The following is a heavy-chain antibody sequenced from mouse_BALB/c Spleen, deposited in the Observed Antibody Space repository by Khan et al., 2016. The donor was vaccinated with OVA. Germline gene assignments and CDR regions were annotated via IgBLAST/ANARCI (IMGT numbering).Heavy chain of an antibody. D-gene: IGHD1-1*01. CDR1: GYSITSDYA. CDR2: ISYSGTT. Sequence: EVQLQESGPGLVKPSQSLSLTCTVTGYSITSDYAWNWIRQFPGNKLEWMGYISYSGTTSYTPSLKSRISITRDTSKNQFFLQLNSVTSEDTATYDCARQNYYGYAMDYWGQGTSVTVSS. J-gene: IGHJ4*01. CDR3: ARQNYYGYAMDY. V-gene: IGHV3-2*02.